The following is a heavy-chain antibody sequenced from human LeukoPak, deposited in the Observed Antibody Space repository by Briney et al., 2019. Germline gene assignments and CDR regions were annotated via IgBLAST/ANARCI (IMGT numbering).Heavy chain of an antibody. J-gene: IGHJ5*02. Sequence: GGSLRLXCAASGFTFSSYWMHWVRQAPGKGLVWVSRINSDGSSTSYADSVKGRFTISRDNAKNTLYLQMNSLRAEDTAVYYCARGNSIVVVYNWFDPWGQGTLVTVSS. V-gene: IGHV3-74*01. CDR2: INSDGSST. CDR3: ARGNSIVVVYNWFDP. D-gene: IGHD3-22*01. CDR1: GFTFSSYW.